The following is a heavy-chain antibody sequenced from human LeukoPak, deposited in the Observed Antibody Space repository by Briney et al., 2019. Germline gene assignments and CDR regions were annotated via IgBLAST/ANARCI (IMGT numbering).Heavy chain of an antibody. CDR2: ISNNDGTT. V-gene: IGHV3-23*01. CDR1: GFTFSSYV. D-gene: IGHD3-22*01. Sequence: GGSLRLSCAASGFTFSSYVMSWVRQAPGKGLEWVSTISNNDGTTYYADSVKGRFTISRDNSKNTLYLQMNSLRAEDTAVYYCARDLGQYYDTSDNWFDPWGQGTLVTVSS. J-gene: IGHJ5*02. CDR3: ARDLGQYYDTSDNWFDP.